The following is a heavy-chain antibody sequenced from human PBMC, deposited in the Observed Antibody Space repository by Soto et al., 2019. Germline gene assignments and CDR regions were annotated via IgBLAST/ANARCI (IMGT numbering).Heavy chain of an antibody. J-gene: IGHJ4*02. CDR2: IYYSGST. CDR1: GGSLSSYY. Sequence: PSETLSLTCTVSGGSLSSYYLSWIRQPPGKGLEWIGYIYYSGSTNYNPSLKSRVTISVDTSKNQFSLKLSSVTAADTAVYHCARRYGDYFDFWGQGTLVTVSS. V-gene: IGHV4-59*08. CDR3: ARRYGDYFDF. D-gene: IGHD4-17*01.